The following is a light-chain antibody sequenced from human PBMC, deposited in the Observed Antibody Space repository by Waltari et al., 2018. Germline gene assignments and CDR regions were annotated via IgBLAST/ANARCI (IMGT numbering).Light chain of an antibody. J-gene: IGKJ1*01. CDR3: EQYNSPGT. CDR2: KAS. V-gene: IGKV1-5*03. CDR1: QSISSW. Sequence: DIQMIQSPSTLSASVGDRVTITCRASQSISSWLAWYQEKPGKAPKLLIYKASSLESGVPSRLRGSGSGTEFTLTISSLKPDDFASYYCEQYNSPGTFGQGTKVEIK.